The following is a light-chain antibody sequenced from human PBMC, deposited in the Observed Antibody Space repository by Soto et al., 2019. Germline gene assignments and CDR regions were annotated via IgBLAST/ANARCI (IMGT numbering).Light chain of an antibody. CDR3: LQHSSSPWT. CDR2: SAL. V-gene: IGKV1-17*02. Sequence: DIQMTQSPSSLSAYVGDIVTMTCRASQDLRNALGWYQQKPGKAPKRLIFSALALESGVPSRFSGSGTGAEYTLTISNLQPEDFATYYCLQHSSSPWTFGQGAKV. J-gene: IGKJ1*01. CDR1: QDLRNA.